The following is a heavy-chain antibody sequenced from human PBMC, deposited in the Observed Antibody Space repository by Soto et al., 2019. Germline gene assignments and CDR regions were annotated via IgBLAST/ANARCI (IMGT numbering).Heavy chain of an antibody. D-gene: IGHD3-22*01. CDR2: ISPKSGSK. CDR3: VKDRDSNSWPSRDV. Sequence: ASVKVSCKTSGYTFTRNGISWVRQAPGQGLEWMGWISPKSGSKKYAQKFQGRVIMTTDTSTSTAYMELRSLRCDDTAVYYCVKDRDSNSWPSRDVWGPGTTATVSS. J-gene: IGHJ6*02. CDR1: GYTFTRNG. V-gene: IGHV1-18*01.